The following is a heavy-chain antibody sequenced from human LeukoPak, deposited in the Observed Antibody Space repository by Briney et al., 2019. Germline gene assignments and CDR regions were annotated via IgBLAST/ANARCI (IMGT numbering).Heavy chain of an antibody. V-gene: IGHV4-34*01. CDR1: GGSFSGYY. CDR2: INHSGST. J-gene: IGHJ4*02. D-gene: IGHD6-13*01. CDR3: ASIAAAGTDY. Sequence: SETLSLTCAVYGGSFSGYYWSWIRQPPGKGLEWIGEINHSGSTNYNPSLKSRVTISVDTSKNQFSLKLSSVTAADTAVYYCASIAAAGTDYWGQGTLVTLSS.